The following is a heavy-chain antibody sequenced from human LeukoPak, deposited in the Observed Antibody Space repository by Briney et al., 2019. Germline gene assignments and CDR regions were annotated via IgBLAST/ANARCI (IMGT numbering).Heavy chain of an antibody. CDR3: AIRGSYLFLFLDL. CDR1: GFTFEDYG. CDR2: IKWNGDTT. V-gene: IGHV3-20*04. J-gene: IGHJ2*01. Sequence: PGGSLRLSCAASGFTFEDYGMSWVRQVPGKGLEWVSDIKWNGDTTNYADSVKGRFSVSRDNSKNSLYLQMNSLRGDDTAFYYCAIRGSYLFLFLDLWRRRTLHTDSS. D-gene: IGHD3-16*01.